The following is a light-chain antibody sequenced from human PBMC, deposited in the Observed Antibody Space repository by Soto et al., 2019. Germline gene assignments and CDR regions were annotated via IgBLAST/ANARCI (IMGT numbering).Light chain of an antibody. V-gene: IGKV3-15*01. CDR2: CAS. CDR1: QSVXSN. CDR3: QQHKNRTRT. Sequence: IWVTQSAATLSVSPGERATLSCRASQSVXSNFVWYQQKPGEAPRFPXACASTRERGSPARLSGSGSGTEFTLPIRRPHSSDCVGYYCQQHKNRTRTFGHGTKVDI. J-gene: IGKJ1*01.